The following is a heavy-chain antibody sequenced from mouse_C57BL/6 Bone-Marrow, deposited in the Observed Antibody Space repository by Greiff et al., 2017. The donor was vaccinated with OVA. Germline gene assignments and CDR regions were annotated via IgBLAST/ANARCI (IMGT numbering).Heavy chain of an antibody. D-gene: IGHD2-3*01. V-gene: IGHV1-69*01. J-gene: IGHJ1*03. Sequence: QVHLQQPGAELVMPGASVKLSCKASGYTFTSYWMHWVKQRPGQGLEWIGEIDPSDSYTNYNQKFKGKSTLTVDKSSSTAYMQLSSLTSEDSAVYYCARGYDYLDVWGTGTTVTVSS. CDR3: ARGYDYLDV. CDR1: GYTFTSYW. CDR2: IDPSDSYT.